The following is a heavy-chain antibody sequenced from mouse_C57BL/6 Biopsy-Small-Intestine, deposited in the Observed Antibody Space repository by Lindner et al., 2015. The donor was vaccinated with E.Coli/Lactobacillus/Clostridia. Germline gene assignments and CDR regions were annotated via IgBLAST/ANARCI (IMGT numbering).Heavy chain of an antibody. CDR1: GXTPGELA. D-gene: IGHD1-1*01. J-gene: IGHJ1*01. Sequence: SVKVSCKVSGXTPGELAVHWVRQAPGKGLECMGSFDPEDEETIYAQKFQGRLTMTEDRSTDTAYMELSNLSSEDTAVYYCVYYGMDVWGQGTTVTVSS. CDR2: FDPEDEET. V-gene: IGHV14-2*02. CDR3: VYYGMDV.